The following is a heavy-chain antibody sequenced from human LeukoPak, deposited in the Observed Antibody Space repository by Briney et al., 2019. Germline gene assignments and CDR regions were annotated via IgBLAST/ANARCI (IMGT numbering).Heavy chain of an antibody. J-gene: IGHJ4*02. D-gene: IGHD3-22*01. CDR3: AKSGGSSGKALGY. V-gene: IGHV3-30*02. CDR1: GFTFSNNG. Sequence: GGSLRLSCSASGFTFSNNGMHWVRQAPGKGLQWVAFIRYDGSHDGSNKYYADSVKGRFTISRDNSKNTLYLQMNSLRAEDTAVYYCAKSGGSSGKALGYWGQGTLVTVSS. CDR2: IRYDGSHDGSNK.